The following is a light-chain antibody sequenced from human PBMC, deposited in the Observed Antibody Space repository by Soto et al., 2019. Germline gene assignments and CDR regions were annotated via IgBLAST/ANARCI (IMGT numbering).Light chain of an antibody. J-gene: IGKJ1*01. CDR3: QQRSNWPRT. CDR1: QSINNY. Sequence: EIVLTQSPATLSLSPGERATLSCRASQSINNYLAWFQQKPGQAPRLLIYDASNRATGIPGRFSGSGSGTDFTLTISRLEPEDFAVYYCQQRSNWPRTFGQGTKVDIK. CDR2: DAS. V-gene: IGKV3-11*01.